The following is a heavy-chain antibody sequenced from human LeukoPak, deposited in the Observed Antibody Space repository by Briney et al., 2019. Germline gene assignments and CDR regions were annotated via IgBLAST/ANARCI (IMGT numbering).Heavy chain of an antibody. D-gene: IGHD6-6*01. CDR3: ATEMYSSSSFYY. CDR2: VYHSGST. CDR1: GYSISSGYY. J-gene: IGHJ4*02. V-gene: IGHV4-38-2*02. Sequence: SETLSLTCTVSGYSISSGYYWGWIRQPPGKGLEWIGSVYHSGSTYYNPSLKSRVTISVGTSKNQFSLKLSSVTAADTAVYYCATEMYSSSSFYYWGQGTLVTVSS.